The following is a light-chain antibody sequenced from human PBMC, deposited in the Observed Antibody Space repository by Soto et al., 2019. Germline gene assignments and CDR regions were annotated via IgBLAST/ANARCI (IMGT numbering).Light chain of an antibody. CDR2: LEGSGSY. V-gene: IGLV4-60*02. CDR3: ETWDSNTRV. CDR1: SGHSSYI. Sequence: QSVLTQSSSASASLGSSVKLTCTLSSGHSSYIIAWHQQQPGKAPRYLMKLEGSGSYNKVSGVRDRFSGSRSGADRYLTISNLQFEDEADYYCETWDSNTRVFGGGTKLTVL. J-gene: IGLJ3*02.